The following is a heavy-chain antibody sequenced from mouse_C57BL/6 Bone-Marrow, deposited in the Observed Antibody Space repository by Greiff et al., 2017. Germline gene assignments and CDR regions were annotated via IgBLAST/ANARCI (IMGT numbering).Heavy chain of an antibody. CDR1: GISITTGNYR. CDR3: ARELTTVVDWYFDV. V-gene: IGHV3-5*01. D-gene: IGHD1-1*01. Sequence: EVKVVESGPGLVKPSQTVFLTCTVTGISITTGNYRWSWIRQFPGNKLEWIGYIYYSGTITYNPSLTSRTTITRDTPKNQFFLEMNSLTAEDTATDYCARELTTVVDWYFDVWGTGTTVTVSS. CDR2: IYYSGTI. J-gene: IGHJ1*03.